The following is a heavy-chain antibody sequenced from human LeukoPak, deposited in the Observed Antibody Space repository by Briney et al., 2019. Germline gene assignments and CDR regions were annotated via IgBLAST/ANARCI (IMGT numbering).Heavy chain of an antibody. CDR2: ISYDGSNK. J-gene: IGHJ6*04. V-gene: IGHV3-30*04. Sequence: GRSLRLSCAASGFTFSSYAMHWVRQAPGKGLEWVAVISYDGSNKYYADSVKGRFTISRDNSKNTLYLQMNSLRAEDTAVYYCARVLVLAGTDYYYGMDVWGKGTTVTVSS. CDR1: GFTFSSYA. D-gene: IGHD6-19*01. CDR3: ARVLVLAGTDYYYGMDV.